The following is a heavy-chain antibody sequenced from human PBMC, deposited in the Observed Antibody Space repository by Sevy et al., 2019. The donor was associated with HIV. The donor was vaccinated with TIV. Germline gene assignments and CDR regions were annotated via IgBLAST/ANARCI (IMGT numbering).Heavy chain of an antibody. CDR1: GFTVSRNY. CDR3: AGWSSAWTLFDY. D-gene: IGHD6-19*01. J-gene: IGHJ4*02. V-gene: IGHV3-66*01. CDR2: IYSDGKT. Sequence: GGSLRLSCAASGFTVSRNYMSWVCQAPGKGLEWVSVIYSDGKTFYADSVQDRFTISRDNSKNTLYLQMNSLRAEDTAVYYCAGWSSAWTLFDYWGQGTLVTVSS.